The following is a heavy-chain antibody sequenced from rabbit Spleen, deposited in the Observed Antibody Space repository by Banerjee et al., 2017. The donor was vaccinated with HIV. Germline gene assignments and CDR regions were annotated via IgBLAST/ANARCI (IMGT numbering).Heavy chain of an antibody. V-gene: IGHV1S45*01. J-gene: IGHJ4*01. CDR3: AREPYVSSSGDYQPLFKL. CDR1: GFSFSDSYW. CDR2: IYAESGGTT. D-gene: IGHD1-1*01. Sequence: QEQLEESGGGLVKPEGSLTLTCTASGFSFSDSYWICWVRQAPGKGLEWIACIYAESGGTTLSASWTKGRFTISKTSSTTVTLQMTSLTGADTATYFCAREPYVSSSGDYQPLFKLWGPGTLVTVS.